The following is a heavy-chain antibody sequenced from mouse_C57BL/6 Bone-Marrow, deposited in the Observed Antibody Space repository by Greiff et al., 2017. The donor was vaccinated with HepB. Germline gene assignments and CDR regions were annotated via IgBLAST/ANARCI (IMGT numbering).Heavy chain of an antibody. CDR2: IDPSDSYT. Sequence: QVQLQQSGAELVMPGASVKLSCKASGYTFTSYWMHWVKQRPGQGLEWIGEIDPSDSYTNYNQKFKGKSTLTVDKSSSTAYMQLSSLTSEDSAVYYCARHYYYGSSYGYFDYWGQGTTLTVSS. CDR3: ARHYYYGSSYGYFDY. CDR1: GYTFTSYW. D-gene: IGHD1-1*01. J-gene: IGHJ2*01. V-gene: IGHV1-69*01.